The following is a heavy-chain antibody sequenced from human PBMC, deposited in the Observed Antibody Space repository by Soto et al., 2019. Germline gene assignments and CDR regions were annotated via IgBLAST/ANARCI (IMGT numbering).Heavy chain of an antibody. V-gene: IGHV3-48*02. Sequence: GGSLRLSCAASGFTFSSYSMNWVRQAPGKGLEWVSYISSSSSTIYYADTVKGRFTISRDNAKNSLYLQMNSLRDEDTAVYYCARDRWAVAGPNWFDPWGQGTLVTVSS. D-gene: IGHD6-19*01. CDR1: GFTFSSYS. J-gene: IGHJ5*02. CDR2: ISSSSSTI. CDR3: ARDRWAVAGPNWFDP.